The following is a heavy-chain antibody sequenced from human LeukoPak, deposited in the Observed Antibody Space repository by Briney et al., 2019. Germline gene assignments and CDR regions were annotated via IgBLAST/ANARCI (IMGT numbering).Heavy chain of an antibody. Sequence: ASVKVSCKASGYTFTSYGISWVRQAPGQGLEWVGWISAYNGNTNYAQKLQGRVTMTTDTSTSTAYMELRSLRSDDTAVYYCARDGRGIWFGESLFDYWGQGTLVTVSS. CDR1: GYTFTSYG. D-gene: IGHD3-10*01. CDR3: ARDGRGIWFGESLFDY. CDR2: ISAYNGNT. J-gene: IGHJ4*02. V-gene: IGHV1-18*01.